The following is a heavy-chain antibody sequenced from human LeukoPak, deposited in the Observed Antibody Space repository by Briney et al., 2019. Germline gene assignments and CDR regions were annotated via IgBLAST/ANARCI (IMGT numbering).Heavy chain of an antibody. J-gene: IGHJ4*02. CDR2: INAGNGNT. V-gene: IGHV1-3*01. CDR3: ARDRATYGYYFDY. Sequence: ASVKVSCKASGYTFISYAMHWVRQAPGQRLEWMGWINAGNGNTKYSQKFQGRVTITRDTSATTAYMELSSLRSEDTAVYYCARDRATYGYYFDYWGQGTLVTVSS. D-gene: IGHD3-10*01. CDR1: GYTFISYA.